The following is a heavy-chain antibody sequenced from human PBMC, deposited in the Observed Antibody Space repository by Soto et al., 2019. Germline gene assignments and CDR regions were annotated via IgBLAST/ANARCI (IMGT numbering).Heavy chain of an antibody. CDR1: GGSISSGNYC. D-gene: IGHD5-18*01. V-gene: IGHV4-30-4*01. J-gene: IGHJ4*01. CDR2: IHYSGSS. Sequence: QVQLQESGPGLVKPSQSLSLTCTVSGGSISSGNYCWSWIRQPPGEGLEWIGFIHYSGSSYYNPSLKSRVTISVDTSKNQFSLKLDSVTAADTAVYYCARDLDTATYFDYWGHGTLVTVSS. CDR3: ARDLDTATYFDY.